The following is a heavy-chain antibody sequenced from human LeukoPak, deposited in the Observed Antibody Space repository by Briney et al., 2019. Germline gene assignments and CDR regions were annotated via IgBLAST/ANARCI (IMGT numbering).Heavy chain of an antibody. CDR1: GFTFSASW. Sequence: GGSLRLSCAASGFTFSASWMSWVRQAPGKGLEWVANIKEDGSAKYYVDSVTGRFTISRDNSKNTLYLQMNSLRAEDTAVYYCARVRGPTYYFDYWGQGTLVTVSS. D-gene: IGHD2/OR15-2a*01. CDR3: ARVRGPTYYFDY. J-gene: IGHJ4*02. V-gene: IGHV3-7*05. CDR2: IKEDGSAK.